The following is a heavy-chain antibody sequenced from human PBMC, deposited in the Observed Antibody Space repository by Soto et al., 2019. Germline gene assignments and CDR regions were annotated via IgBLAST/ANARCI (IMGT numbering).Heavy chain of an antibody. J-gene: IGHJ5*02. CDR1: GGTFSNFG. D-gene: IGHD6-13*01. CDR3: AKDVGFQQLLFVFET. Sequence: QVQLVQSWAEVKKPGSSVRVSCKASGGTFSNFGFSWVRQAPGQGLEWMGGIIPIFASSNYAQKFQGRLTITADESTRTADMDLSSLRSEDTAVYFCAKDVGFQQLLFVFETWFQGTLVTVSS. CDR2: IIPIFASS. V-gene: IGHV1-69*01.